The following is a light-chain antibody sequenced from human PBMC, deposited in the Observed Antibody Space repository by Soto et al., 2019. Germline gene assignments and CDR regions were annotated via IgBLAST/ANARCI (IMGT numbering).Light chain of an antibody. J-gene: IGLJ1*01. CDR3: QSYDSSLRGYV. CDR1: SSNIGAGYD. CDR2: GNS. V-gene: IGLV1-40*01. Sequence: QSALTQPPSVSGAPGQRVTISCTGCSSNIGAGYDVHWYHQLPGASPKVLIYGNSNRPSGVPDRFSVSKSGTSASLAITGLQAEDEADYYCQSYDSSLRGYVFGTGTKVTVL.